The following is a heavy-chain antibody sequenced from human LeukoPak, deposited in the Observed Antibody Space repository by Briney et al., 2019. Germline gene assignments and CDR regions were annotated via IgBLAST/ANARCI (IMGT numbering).Heavy chain of an antibody. J-gene: IGHJ4*02. D-gene: IGHD3-22*01. V-gene: IGHV3-30-3*01. CDR2: ISYDGSNK. CDR1: GFTFSSYA. Sequence: GGSLRLSCAASGFTFSSYAMHWVRQAPGKGLEWVAVISYDGSNKYYADSVKGRFTISRDNSKNTLYLQMNSLRAEDTAVYYCAKYYYDSSTFSFDYWGQGTLVTVSS. CDR3: AKYYYDSSTFSFDY.